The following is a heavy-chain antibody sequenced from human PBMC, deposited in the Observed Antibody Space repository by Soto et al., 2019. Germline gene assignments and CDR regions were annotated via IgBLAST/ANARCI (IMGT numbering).Heavy chain of an antibody. CDR3: ARESGGATATLDYYYFYMDV. J-gene: IGHJ6*03. CDR2: INPNSGVT. CDR1: GVSFTGYY. D-gene: IGHD1-26*01. Sequence: QVQLVQSGAEVKKPGASVTVSCRASGVSFTGYYMHWVRQAPGQGLEWMGWINPNSGVTKYAQKFQGWVTMTRDTSMRTVYMELSRLRSDDTAVYYCARESGGATATLDYYYFYMDVWGTGTTVTVSS. V-gene: IGHV1-2*04.